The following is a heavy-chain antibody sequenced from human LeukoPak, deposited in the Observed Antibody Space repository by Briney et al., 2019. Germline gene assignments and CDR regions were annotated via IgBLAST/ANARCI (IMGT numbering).Heavy chain of an antibody. V-gene: IGHV3-23*01. CDR3: AKYAGLYYSDY. CDR1: GFTFSNYA. CDR2: SSGSGGST. D-gene: IGHD2-2*01. J-gene: IGHJ4*02. Sequence: GGSLRLSCAASGFTFSNYAMSWVRQAPGKGLEWVSASSGSGGSTHYADSVKGRFTISRDNSKNTLYLQMNSLRAGDTAVYYCAKYAGLYYSDYWGQGTLGTVSS.